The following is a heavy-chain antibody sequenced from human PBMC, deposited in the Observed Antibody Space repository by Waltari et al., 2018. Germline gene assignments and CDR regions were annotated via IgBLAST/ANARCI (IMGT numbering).Heavy chain of an antibody. CDR3: AGGTTGTTRNQIHNWFDP. J-gene: IGHJ5*02. CDR1: GGTFSSYA. CDR2: IIPIFGTA. V-gene: IGHV1-69*01. Sequence: QVQLVQSGAEVKKPGSSVKVSCKASGGTFSSYAISWVRQAPGQGLEWMGGIIPIFGTANYAQKFPGRVRITADESTSTAYMGLSRLRSEATAVYYCAGGTTGTTRNQIHNWFDPWGQGTLVTVSS. D-gene: IGHD1-1*01.